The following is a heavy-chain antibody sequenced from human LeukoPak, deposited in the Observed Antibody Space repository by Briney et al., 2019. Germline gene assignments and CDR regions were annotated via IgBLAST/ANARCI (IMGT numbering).Heavy chain of an antibody. V-gene: IGHV3-7*01. CDR3: ARDYYSSGHPPFDY. D-gene: IGHD6-19*01. CDR2: IKQDGSEK. J-gene: IGHJ4*02. Sequence: GGSLRLSCAASGFTFSSYWMSWVRQAPGKGLEWVANIKQDGSEKYYVDSVKGRFTISRDNAKNSLYLQMNSLRAEDTAVYYCARDYYSSGHPPFDYWGQGTLVTVSS. CDR1: GFTFSSYW.